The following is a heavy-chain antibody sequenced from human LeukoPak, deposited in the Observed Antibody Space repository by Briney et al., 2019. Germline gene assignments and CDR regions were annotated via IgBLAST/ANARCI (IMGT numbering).Heavy chain of an antibody. CDR1: EFTFSSYA. J-gene: IGHJ1*01. CDR3: ANTLGAFAREYFHH. Sequence: PGRSLRLSCAASEFTFSSYAMHWVRQAPGKGLEWVAFIRHDGSNTNYADSVKGRFTISRDSSKNTLYLQMNSLRPEDTAVYYCANTLGAFAREYFHHWGQGTLVTVSS. V-gene: IGHV3-30*04. D-gene: IGHD3-10*01. CDR2: IRHDGSNT.